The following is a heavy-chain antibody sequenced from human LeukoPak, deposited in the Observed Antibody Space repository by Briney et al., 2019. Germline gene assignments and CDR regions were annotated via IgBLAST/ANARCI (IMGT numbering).Heavy chain of an antibody. CDR3: ARDAVDTANAV. J-gene: IGHJ6*02. CDR1: GFTFSSYW. D-gene: IGHD5-18*01. Sequence: GGSLRLSCAASGFTFSSYWMTWVRQAPGKGREWVANIKQDGSEKYYVDSVKGRFTISRDNAKNTLYLQMNSLRAEDTAVYYCARDAVDTANAVWGQGTTVTVSS. CDR2: IKQDGSEK. V-gene: IGHV3-7*01.